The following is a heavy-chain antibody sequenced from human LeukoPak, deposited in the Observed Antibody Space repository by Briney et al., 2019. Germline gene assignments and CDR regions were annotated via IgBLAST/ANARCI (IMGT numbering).Heavy chain of an antibody. CDR1: GASISSSNFY. J-gene: IGHJ4*02. V-gene: IGHV4-39*02. CDR2: IYYGETT. CDR3: ARDSALAQAAMFDY. D-gene: IGHD6-25*01. Sequence: SETLSLTCTVSGASISSSNFYWDWIRQSPGKGLEWIGNIYYGETTSYNPSFKSRVTISVDTSKNQFSLKLSSVTAADTAVYYCARDSALAQAAMFDYWGQGTLVTVSS.